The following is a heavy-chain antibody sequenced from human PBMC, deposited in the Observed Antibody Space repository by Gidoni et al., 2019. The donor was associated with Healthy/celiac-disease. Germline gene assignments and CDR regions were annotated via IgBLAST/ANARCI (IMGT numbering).Heavy chain of an antibody. CDR3: ARASSRMATILRVHYYFDY. J-gene: IGHJ4*02. D-gene: IGHD5-12*01. CDR1: GGSISTYY. CDR2: IYYSGST. Sequence: QVQLQESGPGLVKPSETLSLTCTVPGGSISTYYWSWIRQPPGKGLEWIGYIYYSGSTNYNPSLKSRVTISVDTSKNQFSLKLSSVTAADTAVYYCARASSRMATILRVHYYFDYWGQGTLVTVSS. V-gene: IGHV4-59*01.